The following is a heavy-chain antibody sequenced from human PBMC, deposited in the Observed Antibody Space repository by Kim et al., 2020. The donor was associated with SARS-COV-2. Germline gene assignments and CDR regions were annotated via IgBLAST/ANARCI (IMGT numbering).Heavy chain of an antibody. Sequence: GGSLRLSCAASGFTFRTYWMHWVRQAPGKGLVWVSRTNGDGSTTNYADSVKGRFTISRDNAKNTLYLQLNSLRAEDTAIYYCARRYYGSRGYYYFDSWGQGTLVTVSS. CDR3: ARRYYGSRGYYYFDS. D-gene: IGHD3-22*01. CDR1: GFTFRTYW. V-gene: IGHV3-74*01. CDR2: TNGDGSTT. J-gene: IGHJ4*02.